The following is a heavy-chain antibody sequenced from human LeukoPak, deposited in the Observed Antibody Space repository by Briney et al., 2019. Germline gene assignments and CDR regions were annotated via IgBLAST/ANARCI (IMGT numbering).Heavy chain of an antibody. CDR3: ARKSRYYYYMDV. CDR1: GGSISSSSYY. CDR2: TYYSGST. Sequence: PSGTLSLTCTVSGGSISSSSYYWGWIRQPPGKGLEWIGSTYYSGSTYYNPSLKSRVTISVDTSKNQFSLKLSSVTAADTAVYYCARKSRYYYYMDVWGKGTTVTVSS. V-gene: IGHV4-39*07. J-gene: IGHJ6*03.